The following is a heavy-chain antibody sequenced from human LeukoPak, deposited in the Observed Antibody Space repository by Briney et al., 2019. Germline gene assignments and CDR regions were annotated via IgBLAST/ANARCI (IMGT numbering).Heavy chain of an antibody. CDR1: GFPLKKHG. CDR3: AKDDAWLRFGE. CDR2: ISPSGDIT. Sequence: GGSLRLSCAASGFPLKKHGKNWVPPAPGEGGEWVSGISPSGDITYYADSVKGRFTISRDNSKNTLYLEVISLTAEDTAVYYCAKDDAWLRFGEWSQGTLVTVSS. D-gene: IGHD3-10*01. J-gene: IGHJ4*02. V-gene: IGHV3-23*01.